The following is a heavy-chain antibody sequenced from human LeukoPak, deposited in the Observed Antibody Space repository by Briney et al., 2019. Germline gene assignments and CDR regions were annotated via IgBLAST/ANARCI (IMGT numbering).Heavy chain of an antibody. CDR2: ISSSGST. Sequence: SETLSLTCTVSGDSISSGDYYWSWIRQPAGKGLEWIGRISSSGSTNYNPSLKSRVTISVDTSKNQFSLKLSSVTAADTAVYYCARSIVGATGGYFDYWGQGTLVTVSS. CDR3: ARSIVGATGGYFDY. J-gene: IGHJ4*02. CDR1: GDSISSGDYY. D-gene: IGHD1-26*01. V-gene: IGHV4-61*02.